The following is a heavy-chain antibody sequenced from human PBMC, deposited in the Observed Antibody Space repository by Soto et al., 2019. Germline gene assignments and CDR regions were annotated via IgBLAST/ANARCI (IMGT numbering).Heavy chain of an antibody. J-gene: IGHJ5*02. CDR2: IYYSGST. Sequence: QLQLQESGPGLVKPSETLSLTCTVSGGSISSSSYYWGWIRQPPGKGLVWIGSIYYSGSTYYNPSLKSRVTISVDTSKNHFSLKLSSLTAADTAVYYCVTQEVGGSYVYTFDPWGQGTLVTVSS. CDR1: GGSISSSSYY. D-gene: IGHD1-26*01. V-gene: IGHV4-39*02. CDR3: VTQEVGGSYVYTFDP.